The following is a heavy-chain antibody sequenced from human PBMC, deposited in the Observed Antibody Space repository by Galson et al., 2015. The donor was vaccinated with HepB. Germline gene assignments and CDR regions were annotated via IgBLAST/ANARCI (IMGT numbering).Heavy chain of an antibody. V-gene: IGHV3-15*01. CDR1: GLTFSNAW. CDR3: TSNNFGYNSFDY. Sequence: SLRLPCAASGLTFSNAWMSWARQAPGNGLEWVGRIQSKTDGGTTDYAPPVTGRFTISRDDSKTTLYLQMDSLKTEDTAVYSCTSNNFGYNSFDYWGQGTLVTVSS. CDR2: IQSKTDGGTT. J-gene: IGHJ4*02. D-gene: IGHD5-18*01.